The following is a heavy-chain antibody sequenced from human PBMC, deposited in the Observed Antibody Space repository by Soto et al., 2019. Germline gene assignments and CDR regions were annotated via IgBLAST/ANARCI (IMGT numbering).Heavy chain of an antibody. J-gene: IGHJ6*02. CDR2: LNEDGSFT. D-gene: IGHD2-21*02. CDR3: ARAYCGGDCYLDYYYGMDV. CDR1: EFTFSSYW. Sequence: GGSLRLSCLASEFTFSSYWMHWVRQVPGKGLVWVSRLNEDGSFTTYVDSVKGRFTISRDNAKNSLYLQMNSLRAEDTAVYYCARAYCGGDCYLDYYYGMDVWGQGTTVTVS. V-gene: IGHV3-74*01.